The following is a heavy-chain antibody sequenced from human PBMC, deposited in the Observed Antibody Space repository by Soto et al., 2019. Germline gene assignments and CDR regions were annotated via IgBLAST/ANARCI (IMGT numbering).Heavy chain of an antibody. CDR1: GFTVSNNY. V-gene: IGHV3-53*01. CDR2: IYSGGYT. Sequence: GGSLRLSCAVSGFTVSNNYMIWVRQAPGKGLEGVSVIYSGGYTAYGDSVKGRFTISRDNSKNTLYLQMNSLRADDTAVYYCARDTRPVQAGAGYYYYYGMDVWGQGTTVTVSS. CDR3: ARDTRPVQAGAGYYYYYGMDV. D-gene: IGHD1-26*01. J-gene: IGHJ6*02.